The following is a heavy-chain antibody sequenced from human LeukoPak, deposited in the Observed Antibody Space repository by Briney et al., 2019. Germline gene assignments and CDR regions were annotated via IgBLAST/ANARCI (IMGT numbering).Heavy chain of an antibody. J-gene: IGHJ4*02. CDR3: ARLSDSGWYGSFDY. Sequence: SETLSLTCTVSGDSISSSNFYWGWIRQPPGKGLEWIGTIYYRGSTYYNPSLKSRVTISVVTPENQFSLKLSSVTAADTAVYYCARLSDSGWYGSFDYWGQGTLVTVSS. V-gene: IGHV4-39*01. D-gene: IGHD6-19*01. CDR2: IYYRGST. CDR1: GDSISSSNFY.